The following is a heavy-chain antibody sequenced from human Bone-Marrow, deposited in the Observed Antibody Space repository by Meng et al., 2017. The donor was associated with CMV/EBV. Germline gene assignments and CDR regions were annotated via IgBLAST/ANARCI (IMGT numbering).Heavy chain of an antibody. V-gene: IGHV3-21*01. CDR1: GFTFSSYS. Sequence: GESLKISCAASGFTFSSYSMNWVRQAPGKGLEWVSSISSSSSYIYYADSVKGRFTISRDNAKNSLYLQMNSLRAEDTAVYYCAREPSRGMDVWGQGTTVTVSS. CDR3: AREPSRGMDV. J-gene: IGHJ6*02. CDR2: ISSSSSYI.